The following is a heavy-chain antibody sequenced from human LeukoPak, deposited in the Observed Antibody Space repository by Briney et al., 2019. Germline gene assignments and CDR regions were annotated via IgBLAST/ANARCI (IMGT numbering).Heavy chain of an antibody. J-gene: IGHJ5*02. CDR1: GFTFSSYW. Sequence: GGSLRLSCAASGFTFSSYWMSWVRQAPGKGLEWVANIKQDGSEKYYVDSVKGRFTISRDNAKNSLYLQMNSLRAEDTAVYYCARDLVDYDFWSGYSDHWGQGTLVTVSS. D-gene: IGHD3-3*01. CDR2: IKQDGSEK. V-gene: IGHV3-7*01. CDR3: ARDLVDYDFWSGYSDH.